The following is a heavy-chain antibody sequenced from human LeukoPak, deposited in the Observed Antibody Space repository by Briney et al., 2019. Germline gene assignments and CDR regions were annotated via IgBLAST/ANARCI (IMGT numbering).Heavy chain of an antibody. CDR3: ARDGITGTYRDYCFDY. V-gene: IGHV1-18*01. D-gene: IGHD1-7*01. CDR2: ISAYNGNT. CDR1: GYTFTSYG. Sequence: ASVKVSCKASGYTFTSYGISWVRQAPGQGLEWMGWISAYNGNTNYAQKLQGRVTMTTDTSTSTAYMELRSLRSDDTAVYYCARDGITGTYRDYCFDYWGQGTLVTVSS. J-gene: IGHJ4*02.